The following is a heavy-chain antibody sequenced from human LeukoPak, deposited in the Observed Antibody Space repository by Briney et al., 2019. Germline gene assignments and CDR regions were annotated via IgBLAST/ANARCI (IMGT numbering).Heavy chain of an antibody. V-gene: IGHV4-59*08. CDR2: IYYRWST. Sequence: SDTQSLLCTVSGHFINRYYWSWIRHPPEKARVWIGYIYYRWSTNYNPSLKSRVTIPVDTSKNQFSPKMRPLTAADTAVNYRGIYGGRASAIDYWGQGTLVTVSS. CDR3: GIYGGRASAIDY. CDR1: GHFINRYY. J-gene: IGHJ4*02. D-gene: IGHD1-26*01.